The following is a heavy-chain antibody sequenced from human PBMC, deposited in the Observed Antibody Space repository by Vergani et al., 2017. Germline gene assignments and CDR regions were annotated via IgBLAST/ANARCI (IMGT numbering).Heavy chain of an antibody. CDR3: ARVNTETNGHLYYFYYMDV. Sequence: QVQLQKWGGGLLKPSETLSLTCVVNGGSFTSYHWTWIRQSPGEGLEWVGDIDHTGRPDYNPSLKSRLTMSVDKSRNQFSLPLNSVTATDTAIYFCARVNTETNGHLYYFYYMDVWGQGTAVTVS. D-gene: IGHD4-11*01. CDR2: IDHTGRP. J-gene: IGHJ6*03. V-gene: IGHV4-34*01. CDR1: GGSFTSYH.